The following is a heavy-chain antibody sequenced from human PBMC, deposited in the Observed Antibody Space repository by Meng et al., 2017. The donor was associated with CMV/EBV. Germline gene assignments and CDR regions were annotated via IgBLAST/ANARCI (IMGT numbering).Heavy chain of an antibody. Sequence: SETLSLTCTVSGGSISSSSYYWGWIRQPPGKGLEWIGSIYYSGSTYYNPSLKSRVTISVDTSKNQLSLKLSSVTAADTAVYYCARDPNGDYVGGDYWGQGTLVTVSS. CDR2: IYYSGST. D-gene: IGHD4-17*01. CDR1: GGSISSSSYY. J-gene: IGHJ4*02. V-gene: IGHV4-39*07. CDR3: ARDPNGDYVGGDY.